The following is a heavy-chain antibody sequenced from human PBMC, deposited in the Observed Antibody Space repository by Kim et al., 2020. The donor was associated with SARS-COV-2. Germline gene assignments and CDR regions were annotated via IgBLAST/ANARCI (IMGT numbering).Heavy chain of an antibody. CDR2: IRSKANSYAT. D-gene: IGHD5-12*01. CDR3: TRPESVDIVATTIPEYAFDI. J-gene: IGHJ3*02. Sequence: GGSLRLSCAASGFTFSGSAMHWVRQASGKGLEWVGRIRSKANSYATAYAASVKGRFTISRDDSKNTAYLQMNSLKTEDTAVYYCTRPESVDIVATTIPEYAFDIWGQGTMVTVSS. V-gene: IGHV3-73*01. CDR1: GFTFSGSA.